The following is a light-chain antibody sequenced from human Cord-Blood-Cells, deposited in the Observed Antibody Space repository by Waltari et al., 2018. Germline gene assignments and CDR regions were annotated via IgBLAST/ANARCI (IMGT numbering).Light chain of an antibody. CDR2: DVS. CDR3: SSYTSSSKV. Sequence: QSALTQPAPVSGYPGHSLTIPRTGNPSDVGGYNSVPCYQQHPGKAPKLMYYDVSNRPSGVSNRFSGSKSGNTASLTISGLQAEDEADYYCSSYTSSSKVFGGGTKLTVL. V-gene: IGLV2-14*01. J-gene: IGLJ3*02. CDR1: PSDVGGYNS.